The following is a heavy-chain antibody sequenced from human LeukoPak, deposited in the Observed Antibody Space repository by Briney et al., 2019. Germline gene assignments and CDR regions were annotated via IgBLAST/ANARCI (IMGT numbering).Heavy chain of an antibody. V-gene: IGHV4-59*01. J-gene: IGHJ4*02. Sequence: SETLSLTCTVSADFLTMYYWTWVRQPPGEGLEWNGYVYHAGSTNFNPSLNGRVSISRDTSQKQFSLNLSSLTASDPAVYYCSPSWGYCSGGFCYSDYWGQGTLVTVSS. CDR1: ADFLTMYY. D-gene: IGHD2-15*01. CDR3: SPSWGYCSGGFCYSDY. CDR2: VYHAGST.